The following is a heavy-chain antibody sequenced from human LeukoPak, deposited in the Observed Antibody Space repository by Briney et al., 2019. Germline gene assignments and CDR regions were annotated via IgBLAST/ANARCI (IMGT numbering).Heavy chain of an antibody. CDR2: INPGGGST. Sequence: ASVKVSCKASGYTFTTKYIHWVRQAPGQGLDWMGIINPGGGSTTYAQKFQGRVTMTRDTSTSTVYMELSGLRSEDTALYSCATAGRIIEFFDLWGRGTLVTVSS. J-gene: IGHJ2*01. CDR3: ATAGRIIEFFDL. CDR1: GYTFTTKY. V-gene: IGHV1-46*01. D-gene: IGHD3-10*01.